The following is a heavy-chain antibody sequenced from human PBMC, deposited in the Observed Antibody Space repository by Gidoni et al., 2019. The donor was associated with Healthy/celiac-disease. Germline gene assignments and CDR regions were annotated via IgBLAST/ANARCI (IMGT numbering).Heavy chain of an antibody. CDR1: GFTFSSYE. CDR3: ARAHGEMYYDFWSGSYYGMDV. CDR2: ISSSGSTI. Sequence: EVKLVESGGGVVQPGGSMRLSCAASGFTFSSYELNWVRQAPGKGLECVSYISSSGSTIYYADSVKGRFTISRDNAKNSLSLQMNSLRAEDTAVYYCARAHGEMYYDFWSGSYYGMDVWGQGTTVTVSS. V-gene: IGHV3-48*03. J-gene: IGHJ6*02. D-gene: IGHD3-3*01.